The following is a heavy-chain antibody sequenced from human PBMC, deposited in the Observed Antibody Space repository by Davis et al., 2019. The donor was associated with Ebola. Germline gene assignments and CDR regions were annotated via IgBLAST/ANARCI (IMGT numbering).Heavy chain of an antibody. CDR2: INHSGST. V-gene: IGHV4-34*01. Sequence: SETLSLTCAVYGGSFSGYYWSWIRQPPGKGLEWIGEINHSGSTNYNPSLKSRVTISVDTSKNQFSLKLSSVTAEDTAVYYCAKGMSRSAYYAMDVWGQGTTVTVSS. D-gene: IGHD3-16*01. CDR1: GGSFSGYY. CDR3: AKGMSRSAYYAMDV. J-gene: IGHJ6*02.